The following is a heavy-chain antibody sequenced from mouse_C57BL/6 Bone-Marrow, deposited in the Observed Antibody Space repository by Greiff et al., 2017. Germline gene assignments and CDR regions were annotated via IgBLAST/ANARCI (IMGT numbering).Heavy chain of an antibody. CDR1: GFSLTSYG. Sequence: QVQLQQSGPGLVQPSQSLSITCTVSGFSLTSYGVHWVRQSPGKGLEWLGVIWSSGSTDYNAAFISRLSISKDNSKSQVFFKMNSLQADDTAIYYCATCLTGSAMDYWGQGTSVTVSS. V-gene: IGHV2-2*01. J-gene: IGHJ4*01. CDR3: ATCLTGSAMDY. CDR2: IWSSGST. D-gene: IGHD4-1*01.